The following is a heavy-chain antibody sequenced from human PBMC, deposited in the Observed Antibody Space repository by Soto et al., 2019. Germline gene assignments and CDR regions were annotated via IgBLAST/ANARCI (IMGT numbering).Heavy chain of an antibody. CDR3: ASAMEWLLFWFDP. CDR1: GFTFSSYS. V-gene: IGHV3-21*01. Sequence: GESLKISCAASGFTFSSYSMNWVRQAPGKGLEWVSSISSSSSYIYYADSVKGRFTISRDNAKNSLYLQMNSLRAEDTAVYYCASAMEWLLFWFDPWGQGTLVTVSS. J-gene: IGHJ5*02. CDR2: ISSSSSYI. D-gene: IGHD3-3*01.